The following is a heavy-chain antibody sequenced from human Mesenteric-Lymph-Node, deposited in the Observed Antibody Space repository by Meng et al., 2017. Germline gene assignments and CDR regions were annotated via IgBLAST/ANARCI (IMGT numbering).Heavy chain of an antibody. J-gene: IGHJ4*02. CDR3: AKDYYSDYVYDY. D-gene: IGHD4-11*01. V-gene: IGHV1-18*01. Sequence: QIHRGQSGAEVKGPGASVKVSCKASGYTFTSNGIGWVRQAPGQGLEWMGWISGYNGDTNYAQKFQGRVSMTTDTSTSTAYMELRSLISDDTAVYYCAKDYYSDYVYDYWGQGTLVTVSS. CDR2: ISGYNGDT. CDR1: GYTFTSNG.